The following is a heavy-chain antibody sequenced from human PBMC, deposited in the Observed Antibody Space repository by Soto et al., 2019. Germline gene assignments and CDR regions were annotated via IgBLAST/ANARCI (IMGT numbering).Heavy chain of an antibody. Sequence: SSETLSLTCTVSGGSISSSSYYWGWIRQPPGKGLEWIGSIYYSGSTYYNPSLKSRVTISVDTSKNQFSLKLSSVTAADTAVYYCANGIAAAGGYYYYYGMDVWGQGTTVTVSS. CDR2: IYYSGST. CDR3: ANGIAAAGGYYYYYGMDV. CDR1: GGSISSSSYY. J-gene: IGHJ6*02. D-gene: IGHD6-13*01. V-gene: IGHV4-39*01.